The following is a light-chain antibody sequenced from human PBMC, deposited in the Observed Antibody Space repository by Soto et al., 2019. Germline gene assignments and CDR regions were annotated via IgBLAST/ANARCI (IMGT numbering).Light chain of an antibody. V-gene: IGKV1-27*01. CDR3: QKYNSGPFS. CDR2: AAS. CDR1: QGSSNS. J-gene: IGKJ3*01. Sequence: DIQMTQAPSSPSASVGDRVTITCRARQGSSNSLAWYQQKPGKVPKLLIYAASTLQSGVPSRFSGSGSGTDFPFTISSLQPEDVATYYCQKYNSGPFSLGTGTKVDIK.